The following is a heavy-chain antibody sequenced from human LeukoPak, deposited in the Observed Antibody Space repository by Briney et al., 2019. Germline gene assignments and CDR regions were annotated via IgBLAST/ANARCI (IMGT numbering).Heavy chain of an antibody. CDR1: GFTFSSYW. V-gene: IGHV3-74*01. Sequence: GGSLRLSCAASGFTFSSYWMHWVRQAPGKGLVWISHINNDGSSTSYADSVKGRFTISRDNAKNTLYLQMNSLRTEDTAVYYCACYGIAPPYWGQGTLVTGSS. CDR3: ACYGIAPPY. CDR2: INNDGSST. D-gene: IGHD2-15*01. J-gene: IGHJ4*02.